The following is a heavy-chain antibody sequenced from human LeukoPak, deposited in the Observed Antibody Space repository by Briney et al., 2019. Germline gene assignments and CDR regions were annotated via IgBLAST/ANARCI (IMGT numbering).Heavy chain of an antibody. J-gene: IGHJ4*02. CDR2: ISWNSDEI. CDR3: SRDPRPCDY. V-gene: IGHV3-9*01. Sequence: PGRSLRLSCAASGFTFDDYAMHWVRQVPGKGLEWVSGISWNSDEILYADSVKGRFTISRDNAQNSLYLQMNSLTDEDTAVYYCSRDPRPCDYWGQGTLVTVSS. CDR1: GFTFDDYA.